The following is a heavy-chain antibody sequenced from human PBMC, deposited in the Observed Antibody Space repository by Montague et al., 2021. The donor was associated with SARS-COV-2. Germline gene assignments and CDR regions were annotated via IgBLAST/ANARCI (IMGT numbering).Heavy chain of an antibody. D-gene: IGHD5-24*01. CDR3: AGLQGDGSLYGMDV. J-gene: IGHJ6*02. V-gene: IGHV4-59*01. CDR1: GGSISSYN. CDR2: IYYSGNT. Sequence: SETLSLTCTVSGGSISSYNWSWIRQPPGKGLECIGYIYYSGNTNYNPSLKSRVTISVDASKSQFSLKLSSVTAADPAVYYCAGLQGDGSLYGMDVWGQGTTVTVSS.